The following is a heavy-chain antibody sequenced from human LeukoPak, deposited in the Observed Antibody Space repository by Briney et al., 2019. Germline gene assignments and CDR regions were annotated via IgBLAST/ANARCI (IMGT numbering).Heavy chain of an antibody. D-gene: IGHD2-2*01. V-gene: IGHV3-30*02. J-gene: IGHJ5*02. CDR1: GFTFSNYG. CDR3: AKAPAVTGNWFDP. Sequence: GGSLRLSCAASGFTFSNYGVHWVRQAPGKGLEWMSFIRSDGSNKYYADSAKGRFTISRDNSKNTLFLQMNSLRSEDTAVYYCAKAPAVTGNWFDPWGQGTLVTVSS. CDR2: IRSDGSNK.